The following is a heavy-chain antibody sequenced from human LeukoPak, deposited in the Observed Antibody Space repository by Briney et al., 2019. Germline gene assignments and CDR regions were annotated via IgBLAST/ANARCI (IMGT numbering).Heavy chain of an antibody. CDR3: ARGLGLYSGYDFLRY. CDR1: GGSFSGYY. CDR2: INHSGST. J-gene: IGHJ4*02. D-gene: IGHD5-12*01. V-gene: IGHV4-34*01. Sequence: PSETLSLTCAVYGGSFSGYYWSWIRQPPGKGLEWIGEINHSGSTNYNASLKSRVTISVDTSKNQFSLKLSSVTAADTAVYYCARGLGLYSGYDFLRYWGQGTLVTVSS.